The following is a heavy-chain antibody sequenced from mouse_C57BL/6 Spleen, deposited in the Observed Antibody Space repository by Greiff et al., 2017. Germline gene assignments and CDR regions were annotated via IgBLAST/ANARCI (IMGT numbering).Heavy chain of an antibody. V-gene: IGHV5-6*01. Sequence: EVKLVESGGDLVKPGGSLKLSCAASGFTFSSYGMSWVRQTPDKRLEWVATISSGGSSTYYPDSVKGRFTISRDNAKNTLYLQMSSLKSEDTAMYYCARLGTGSLDYWGQGTTLTVSS. CDR1: GFTFSSYG. CDR3: ARLGTGSLDY. J-gene: IGHJ2*01. D-gene: IGHD4-1*01. CDR2: ISSGGSST.